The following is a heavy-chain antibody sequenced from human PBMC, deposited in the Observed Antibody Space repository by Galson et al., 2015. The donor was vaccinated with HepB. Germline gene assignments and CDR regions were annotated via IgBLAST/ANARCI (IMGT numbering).Heavy chain of an antibody. CDR3: ARDNSDKIAATDNYGMDV. Sequence: SLRLSCAASGFTFSSYAMHWVRQAPGKGLEWVAVISYDGGNKYYADSVKGRFTISRDNSKNTLYLQVNSLRAEDTAVYYCARDNSDKIAATDNYGMDVWGQGTTVTVSS. CDR2: ISYDGGNK. D-gene: IGHD6-13*01. V-gene: IGHV3-30*04. J-gene: IGHJ6*02. CDR1: GFTFSSYA.